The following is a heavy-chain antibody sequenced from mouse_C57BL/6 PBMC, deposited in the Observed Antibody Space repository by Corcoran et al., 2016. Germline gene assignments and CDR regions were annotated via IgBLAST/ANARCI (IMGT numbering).Heavy chain of an antibody. CDR2: IYPGDGDT. CDR3: ARGGTYYDYDENAMDY. D-gene: IGHD2-4*01. Sequence: QVQLQQSGAELVKPGASVKISCKASGYAFSSYWMNWVKQRPGKGLEWIGQIYPGDGDTNYNGKFKGKATLTADKSSSTAYMQLSSLTSEDSAVYFCARGGTYYDYDENAMDYWGQGTSVTVSS. V-gene: IGHV1-80*01. J-gene: IGHJ4*01. CDR1: GYAFSSYW.